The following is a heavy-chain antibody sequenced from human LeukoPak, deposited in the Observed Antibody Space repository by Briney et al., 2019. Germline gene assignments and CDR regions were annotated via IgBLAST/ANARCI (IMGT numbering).Heavy chain of an antibody. CDR2: IIPILGIG. Sequence: GASVRVSCKASGYTFFSYGITWVRQAPGQGLEWMGRIIPILGIGNYAQKFQGRVTITADKSTSTAYMELSSLRSEDTAVYYCARDRQNWNYDYWGQGTLVTVSS. D-gene: IGHD1-7*01. CDR1: GYTFFSYG. J-gene: IGHJ4*02. V-gene: IGHV1-69*04. CDR3: ARDRQNWNYDY.